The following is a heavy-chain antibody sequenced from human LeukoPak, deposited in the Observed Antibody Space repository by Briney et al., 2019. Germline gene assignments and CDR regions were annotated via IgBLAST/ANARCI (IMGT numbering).Heavy chain of an antibody. J-gene: IGHJ4*02. CDR2: IYYSGST. V-gene: IGHV4-59*01. CDR3: ARGVGAGKPYYFDY. Sequence: SETLSPTCAVYGGSFSGYYWSWIRQPPGKGLEWIGYIYYSGSTNYNPSLKSRVTISVDTSKNQFSLKLSSVTAADTAVYYCARGVGAGKPYYFDYWGQGTLVTVSS. CDR1: GGSFSGYY. D-gene: IGHD3-10*01.